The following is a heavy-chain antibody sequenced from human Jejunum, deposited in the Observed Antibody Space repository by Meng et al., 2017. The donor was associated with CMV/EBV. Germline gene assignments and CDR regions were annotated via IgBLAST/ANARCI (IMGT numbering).Heavy chain of an antibody. D-gene: IGHD6-13*01. CDR3: ARGTGSGSWLIDS. Sequence: SGFTFSSYAMHWVRQAPGKGLEWVAIIPFDGNNEHYADSVKGRFTISRDNSKNTLYLQVNSLRPEDTGVYYCARGTGSGSWLIDSWGQGTLVTVSS. J-gene: IGHJ4*02. CDR2: IPFDGNNE. V-gene: IGHV3-30*04. CDR1: GFTFSSYA.